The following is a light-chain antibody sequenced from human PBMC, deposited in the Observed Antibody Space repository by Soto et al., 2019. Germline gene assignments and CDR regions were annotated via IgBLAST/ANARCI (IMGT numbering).Light chain of an antibody. CDR2: SNN. J-gene: IGLJ3*02. V-gene: IGLV1-44*01. Sequence: QSVLTQPPSASGTPGQRVTISCSGSSSKIGTNTVNGYQHLPGTAPKLLIYSNNQRPSGVPDRVSGSKSGTSASLAISGLQSEDEADYYCGGWDDSLNGWVFGGGTKLTVL. CDR1: SSKIGTNT. CDR3: GGWDDSLNGWV.